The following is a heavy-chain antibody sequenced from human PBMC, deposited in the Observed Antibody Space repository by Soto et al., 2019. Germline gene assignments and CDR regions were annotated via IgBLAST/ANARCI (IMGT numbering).Heavy chain of an antibody. CDR2: ILYDGSNK. J-gene: IGHJ5*02. V-gene: IGHV3-30-3*01. Sequence: GGSLRLSCAASRFTFSYYAMHWIRQAPGKGLEWMAVILYDGSNKYYAESVKGRFTISRDNSKNTLYLQMNSLRAEDTAVYYCARGAYYYDSSGYYRDPWGQGTLVTVSS. D-gene: IGHD3-22*01. CDR1: RFTFSYYA. CDR3: ARGAYYYDSSGYYRDP.